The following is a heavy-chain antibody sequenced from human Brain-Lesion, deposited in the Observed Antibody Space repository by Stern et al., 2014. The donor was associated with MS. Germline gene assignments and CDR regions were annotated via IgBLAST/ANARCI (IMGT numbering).Heavy chain of an antibody. Sequence: VQLVESGAEVKKPGASGKVSCKTSGNIFTGYYIHCVRQAPGQVLEWMAWINPNTGRTTHAQKFKGRVTMSRDTSISTAYVELSSLTSDDTAVYYCARAQRGITIFGVVTDYYYLGMDVWGQGTTVTVSS. CDR1: GNIFTGYY. D-gene: IGHD3-3*01. CDR3: ARAQRGITIFGVVTDYYYLGMDV. CDR2: INPNTGRT. V-gene: IGHV1-2*02. J-gene: IGHJ6*02.